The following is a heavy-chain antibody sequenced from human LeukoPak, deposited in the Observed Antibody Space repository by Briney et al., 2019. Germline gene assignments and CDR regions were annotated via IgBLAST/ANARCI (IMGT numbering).Heavy chain of an antibody. Sequence: PGGSLRLSCAASGFTFSSYAMSWVRQAPGKGLEWVSAISGSGGSTYYADSVKGRFTIPRDNSKNTLYLQMNSLRAEDTAVYYCAKDQIVVVPAARMVDYWGQGTLVTVSS. CDR2: ISGSGGST. D-gene: IGHD2-2*01. CDR1: GFTFSSYA. V-gene: IGHV3-23*01. J-gene: IGHJ4*02. CDR3: AKDQIVVVPAARMVDY.